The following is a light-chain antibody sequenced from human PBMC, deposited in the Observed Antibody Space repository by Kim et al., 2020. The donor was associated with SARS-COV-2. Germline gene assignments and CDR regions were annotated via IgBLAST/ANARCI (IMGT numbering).Light chain of an antibody. V-gene: IGLV3-21*04. CDR1: NIGSKS. CDR3: QVWDSSSDHRV. Sequence: APGKTARITCGGNNIGSKSVPWYQQKPGQAPVLVIYYDSDRPSGIPERFSGSNSGNTATLTISRVEAGDEADYYCQVWDSSSDHRVFGGGTKLTV. CDR2: YDS. J-gene: IGLJ3*02.